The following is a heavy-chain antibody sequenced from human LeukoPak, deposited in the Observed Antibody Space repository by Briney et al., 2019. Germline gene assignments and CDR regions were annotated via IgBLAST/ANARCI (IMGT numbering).Heavy chain of an antibody. J-gene: IGHJ6*02. CDR2: ISAYNGDT. D-gene: IGHD2-15*01. CDR3: ARDSLFSAGGWSWGPKARKFYYGMDV. CDR1: GYTFASYG. Sequence: ASVKVSCKASGYTFASYGLSWVRQAPGQGLEWMGWISAYNGDTKTAQNFQDRVTMTTETSTSTAYMELRSLTSDDTAVYYCARDSLFSAGGWSWGPKARKFYYGMDVWGQGTAVTVSS. V-gene: IGHV1-18*01.